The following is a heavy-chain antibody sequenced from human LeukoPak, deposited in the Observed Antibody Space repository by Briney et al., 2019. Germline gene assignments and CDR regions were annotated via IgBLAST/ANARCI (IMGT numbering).Heavy chain of an antibody. CDR1: GFTFSSYG. D-gene: IGHD3-22*01. CDR3: AKLYYYDSSGYGWISGAFDI. J-gene: IGHJ3*02. CDR2: ISYDGSNK. Sequence: GRSLRLSCAASGFTFSSYGMHWVRQAPGKGLEWVAVISYDGSNKYYADSVKGRFTISRDNSKNTLYLQMNSLRAEDTAVYYCAKLYYYDSSGYGWISGAFDIWGQGTMVTVSS. V-gene: IGHV3-30*18.